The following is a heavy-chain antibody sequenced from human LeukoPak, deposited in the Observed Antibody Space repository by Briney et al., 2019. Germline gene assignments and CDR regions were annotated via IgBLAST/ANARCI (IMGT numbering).Heavy chain of an antibody. CDR1: GDSVSGNSDS. Sequence: SQTLSLTCAISGDSVSGNSDSWNWIRQSPSRGLEWLGRTYYRSRWYNDYAVSMKSRITINPDTSKNQFSLQLNSVTPEDTAVYYCARKKAGGMFDYWGQGTLVTVSS. CDR3: ARKKAGGMFDY. J-gene: IGHJ4*02. CDR2: TYYRSRWYN. D-gene: IGHD3-16*01. V-gene: IGHV6-1*01.